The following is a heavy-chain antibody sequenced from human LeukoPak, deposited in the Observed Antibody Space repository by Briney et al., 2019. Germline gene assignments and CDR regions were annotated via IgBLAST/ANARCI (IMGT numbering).Heavy chain of an antibody. D-gene: IGHD4-17*01. V-gene: IGHV3-30*03. CDR3: AGTTVTTPIAFDY. J-gene: IGHJ4*02. CDR1: GFTFSSYG. Sequence: PGRSLRLSCAASGFTFSSYGMHWVRQAPGKGLEWVAVISYDGSNKYYADSVKGRFTISRDNSKNTLYLQMNSLRAEDTAVYYCAGTTVTTPIAFDYWGQGTLVTVSS. CDR2: ISYDGSNK.